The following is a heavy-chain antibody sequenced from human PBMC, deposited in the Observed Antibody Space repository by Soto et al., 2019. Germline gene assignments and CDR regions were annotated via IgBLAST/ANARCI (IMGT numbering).Heavy chain of an antibody. CDR1: GGTFSSYA. CDR2: IIPIFGTA. J-gene: IGHJ5*02. D-gene: IGHD1-26*01. Sequence: SVTLSCKASGGTFSSYAISWVRQAPGQGLEWLGGIIPIFGTANYAQKFQGRVTITADESTSTAYMELSSLRSEDTSVYYCARDRGVVGATKFDPRGQGTLVTGSS. V-gene: IGHV1-69*01. CDR3: ARDRGVVGATKFDP.